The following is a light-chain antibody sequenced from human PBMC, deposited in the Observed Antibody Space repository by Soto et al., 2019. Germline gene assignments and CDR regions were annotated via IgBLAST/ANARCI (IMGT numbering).Light chain of an antibody. V-gene: IGLV2-8*01. CDR1: SRDVGGYSF. CDR3: SSYAGSDNAVV. CDR2: EVS. Sequence: QSVLTQPPSASGSPGQSVTISCTGTSRDVGGYSFVSWYQQHPGKAPRVLIYEVSQRPSGVPDRFSGSKSANTASLTVSGLQAEGEADYYCSSYAGSDNAVVFGGGTKLTVL. J-gene: IGLJ2*01.